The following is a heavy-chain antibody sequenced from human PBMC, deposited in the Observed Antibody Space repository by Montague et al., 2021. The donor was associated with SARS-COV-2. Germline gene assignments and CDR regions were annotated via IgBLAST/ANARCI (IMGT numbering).Heavy chain of an antibody. V-gene: IGHV4-59*13. D-gene: IGHD1-1*01. CDR3: ARAGAVPMD. J-gene: IGHJ4*02. CDR2: FYHRGGT. CDR1: GGSISSYL. Sequence: SETLSLTCTVSGGSISSYLWCRFRQSPGKGLVWIGYFYHRGGTKYNPPCKSRVTISGDTSKNQLSLKLSSVTTADTAVYYCARAGAVPMDWGQGTLVTVSS.